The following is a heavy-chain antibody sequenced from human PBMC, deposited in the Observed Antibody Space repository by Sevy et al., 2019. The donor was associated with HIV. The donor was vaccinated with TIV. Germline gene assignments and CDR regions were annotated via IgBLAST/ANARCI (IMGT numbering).Heavy chain of an antibody. CDR3: ARDGRYSSSSGKGASYYYYYGMDV. V-gene: IGHV3-21*01. J-gene: IGHJ6*02. CDR1: GFTLSSYS. D-gene: IGHD6-13*01. CDR2: ISRSSSYI. Sequence: GGSLRLSCAASGFTLSSYSMNWVRQAPGKGLEWVSSISRSSSYIYYADSVKGRFTISRDNAKNSLYLQMNSLRAEDTAVYYCARDGRYSSSSGKGASYYYYYGMDVWGQGTTVTVSS.